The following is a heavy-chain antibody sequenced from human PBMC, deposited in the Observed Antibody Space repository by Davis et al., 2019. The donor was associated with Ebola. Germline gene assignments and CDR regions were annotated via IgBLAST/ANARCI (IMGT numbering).Heavy chain of an antibody. J-gene: IGHJ6*02. Sequence: GSLRLSCTVSGVSISSGGYYWSWIRQPPGKGLEWIGYIYYSGSTNYNPSLKSRVTISVDTSKNQFSLKLSSVTAADTAVYYCASIRNDGMDVWGQGTTVTVSS. V-gene: IGHV4-61*08. CDR1: GVSISSGGYY. CDR3: ASIRNDGMDV. CDR2: IYYSGST. D-gene: IGHD1-1*01.